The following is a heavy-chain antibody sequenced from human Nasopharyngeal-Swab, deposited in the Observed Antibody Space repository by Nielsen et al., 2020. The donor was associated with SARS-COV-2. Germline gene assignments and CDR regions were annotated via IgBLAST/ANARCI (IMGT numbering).Heavy chain of an antibody. CDR1: GFTFSSYG. V-gene: IGHV3-30*18. Sequence: GESLKISCAASGFTFSSYGMHWVRQAPGKGLEWVAVISYDGSNKYYADSVKGRFTISSDNSKTTLYLQMNSLRAEDTAVYYCAKDGYYYDSSGYYSFDPWGQGTLVTVSS. CDR3: AKDGYYYDSSGYYSFDP. D-gene: IGHD3-22*01. J-gene: IGHJ5*02. CDR2: ISYDGSNK.